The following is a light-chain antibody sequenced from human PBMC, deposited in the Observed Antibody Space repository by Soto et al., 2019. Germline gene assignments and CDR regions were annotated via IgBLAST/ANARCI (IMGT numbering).Light chain of an antibody. V-gene: IGKV3-20*01. CDR1: QRVSSSY. J-gene: IGKJ5*01. CDR2: GES. CDR3: QQYGSSIT. Sequence: EIVFTQSPGTLSLSPGERSTLSRLASQRVSSSYLAWYQQKPGQAPRLLIYGESSRATGIPDRFSGSGSGTDFTLTISRLEPEDFAVYYCQQYGSSITVGQGTRLEIK.